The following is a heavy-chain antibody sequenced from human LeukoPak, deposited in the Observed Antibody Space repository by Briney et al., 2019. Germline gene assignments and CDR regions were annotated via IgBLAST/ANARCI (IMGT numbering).Heavy chain of an antibody. J-gene: IGHJ3*02. D-gene: IGHD6-6*01. CDR1: GFTFDDYA. V-gene: IGHV3-9*01. CDR3: AKDSSSSAVGAFDI. Sequence: GGSLRLSCAASGFTFDDYAMHWVRQAPGKGPEWVSGISWNSGSIGYADSVKGRFTISRDNAKNSLYLQMNSLRAEDTALYYCAKDSSSSAVGAFDIWGQGTMVTVSS. CDR2: ISWNSGSI.